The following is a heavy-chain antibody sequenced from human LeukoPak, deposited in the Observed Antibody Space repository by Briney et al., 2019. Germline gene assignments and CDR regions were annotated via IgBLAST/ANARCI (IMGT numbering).Heavy chain of an antibody. J-gene: IGHJ4*02. CDR3: ARWDSGSYFLDY. CDR1: GGSVSSYY. CDR2: IYYSGST. V-gene: IGHV4-59*02. Sequence: SETLSLTCTVSGGSVSSYYWNWIRQPPGKGLEWIGYIYYSGSTDYNPSLKSRVTISVDTSKNQFSLKLNSVTAADTAVYYCARWDSGSYFLDYWGQGTLVTVSS. D-gene: IGHD1-26*01.